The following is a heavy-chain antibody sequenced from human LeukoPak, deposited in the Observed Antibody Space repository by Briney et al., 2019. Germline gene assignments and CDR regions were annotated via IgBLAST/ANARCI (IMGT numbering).Heavy chain of an antibody. Sequence: GGSLRLSCAASGFTVSSNYMSWVRQAPGKGLEWVANIKQDGSEKYYVDSVKGRFTISRDNAKNSLYLQMNSLRAEDTAVYYCARRYFDWSNPDDAFDIWGQGTMVTVSS. V-gene: IGHV3-7*01. CDR1: GFTVSSNY. CDR3: ARRYFDWSNPDDAFDI. D-gene: IGHD3-9*01. J-gene: IGHJ3*02. CDR2: IKQDGSEK.